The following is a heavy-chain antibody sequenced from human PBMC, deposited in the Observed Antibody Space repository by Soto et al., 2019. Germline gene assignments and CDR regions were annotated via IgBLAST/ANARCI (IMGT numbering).Heavy chain of an antibody. V-gene: IGHV4-31*03. CDR1: GGSISSGGYY. CDR3: ARQKTYYYNSGNFPAYFDS. D-gene: IGHD3-10*01. CDR2: ISYRGST. J-gene: IGHJ4*02. Sequence: PSETLSLTCTVSGGSISSGGYYWSWIRQHPGTGMEWIGHISYRGSTYYNTSLKIRVTLSVYTSRNQFSLKLSSVTAADTAVYYCARQKTYYYNSGNFPAYFDSWGQG.